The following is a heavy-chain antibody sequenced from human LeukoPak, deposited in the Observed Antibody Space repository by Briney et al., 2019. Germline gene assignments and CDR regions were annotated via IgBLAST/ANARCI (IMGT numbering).Heavy chain of an antibody. D-gene: IGHD2-15*01. CDR1: GFTFSSYA. Sequence: PGGPLRLSCAASGFTFSSYAMSGVRQARGKGLEWVSAISGSGGSTYYADSVKGRFTISRDNSKNTLYLQMNSLRAEDTAVYYCAKTSVAATPLIDYWGQGTLVTVSS. CDR3: AKTSVAATPLIDY. CDR2: ISGSGGST. V-gene: IGHV3-23*01. J-gene: IGHJ4*02.